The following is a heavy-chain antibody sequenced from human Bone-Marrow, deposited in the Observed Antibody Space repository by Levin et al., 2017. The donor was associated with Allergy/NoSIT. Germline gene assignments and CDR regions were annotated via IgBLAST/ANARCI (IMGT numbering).Heavy chain of an antibody. Sequence: GSLRLSCAVYGGSFSGYYWSWIRQPPGKGLEWIGEINHSGSTNYNPSLKSRVTISVDTSKNQFSLKLSSVTAADTAVYYCARVLLNWYYDFWSHYYYGMDVWGQGTTVTVSS. D-gene: IGHD3-3*01. J-gene: IGHJ6*02. CDR1: GGSFSGYY. CDR2: INHSGST. V-gene: IGHV4-34*01. CDR3: ARVLLNWYYDFWSHYYYGMDV.